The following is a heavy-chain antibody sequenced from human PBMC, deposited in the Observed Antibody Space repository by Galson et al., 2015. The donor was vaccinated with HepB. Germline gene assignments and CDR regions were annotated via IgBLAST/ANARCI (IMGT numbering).Heavy chain of an antibody. CDR1: GFSLSTSGVG. Sequence: PALVKPTQTLTLTCTFSGFSLSTSGVGVGWIRQPPGKALEWLALIYWNDDKRYSPSLKSRLTITKDTSKNQVVLTMTNMDPVDTATYYCAHNGDYATIDYWGQGTLVTVSS. J-gene: IGHJ4*02. D-gene: IGHD4-17*01. V-gene: IGHV2-5*01. CDR3: AHNGDYATIDY. CDR2: IYWNDDK.